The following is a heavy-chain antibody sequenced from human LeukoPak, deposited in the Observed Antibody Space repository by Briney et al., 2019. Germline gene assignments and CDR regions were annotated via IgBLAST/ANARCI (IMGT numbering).Heavy chain of an antibody. CDR2: ISSSSTI. Sequence: GGSLRLSCAASGFTFSSYSMNWVRQAPGKGLEWVSYISSSSTIYYADSVKGRFTISRDNAKNSLYLQMNSLRAEDTAVYYCARLSSPGGIVVVPAAHYPDYWGQGTLVTVSS. CDR1: GFTFSSYS. J-gene: IGHJ4*02. D-gene: IGHD2-2*01. V-gene: IGHV3-48*01. CDR3: ARLSSPGGIVVVPAAHYPDY.